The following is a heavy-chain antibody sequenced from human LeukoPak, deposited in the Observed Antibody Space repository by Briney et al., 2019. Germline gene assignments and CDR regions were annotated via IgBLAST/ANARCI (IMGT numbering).Heavy chain of an antibody. J-gene: IGHJ5*02. D-gene: IGHD6-13*01. CDR1: GFTFDDYA. Sequence: GGSLRLSCAASGFTFDDYAMHWVRQAPGKGLEWVSGISWNSGSIGYADSVKGRFTISRDNAKNTLYLQMNSLRAEDTAVYYCARESGIAAALDLWGQRTLVTVSS. CDR2: ISWNSGSI. V-gene: IGHV3-9*01. CDR3: ARESGIAAALDL.